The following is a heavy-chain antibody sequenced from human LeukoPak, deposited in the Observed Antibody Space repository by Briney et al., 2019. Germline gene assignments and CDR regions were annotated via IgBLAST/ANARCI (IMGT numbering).Heavy chain of an antibody. CDR3: ARERNQIDY. CDR2: IYYSGST. CDR1: GGSISSSSYY. Sequence: SETLSLTCTVSGGSISSSSYYWGWIRQPPGKGLEWIGSIYYSGSTYYNPSLKSRVTISVDTSKNQFSLKLSSVTASDTAVYYCARERNQIDYWGQGTLVTVSS. J-gene: IGHJ4*02. V-gene: IGHV4-39*07.